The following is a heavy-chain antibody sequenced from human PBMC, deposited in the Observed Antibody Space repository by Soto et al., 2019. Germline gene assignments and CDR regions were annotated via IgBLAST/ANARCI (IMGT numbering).Heavy chain of an antibody. CDR2: IGADGVTT. CDR1: GFTFSSYT. Sequence: DVELLESGGGLVQPGGSLRLSCAASGFTFSSYTMSWVRQPPGKGLEWVSVIGADGVTTYFADSVKGWFTISRDNFKNTMSLQMNSLRAEDTAVYYCAKKQKLTAGDVFFDYWGQGTPVTVSS. J-gene: IGHJ4*02. CDR3: AKKQKLTAGDVFFDY. V-gene: IGHV3-23*01. D-gene: IGHD6-13*01.